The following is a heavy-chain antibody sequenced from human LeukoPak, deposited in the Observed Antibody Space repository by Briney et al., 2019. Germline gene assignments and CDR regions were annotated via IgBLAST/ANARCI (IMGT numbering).Heavy chain of an antibody. V-gene: IGHV3-30*10. CDR1: GFSFSTYA. Sequence: GGSLRLSCAASGFSFSTYAMHWVRQAPGKGLEWVAVVSHDTRTKYYTDSLKGRFTISRDNSKNTLYLQMNGLRTDDTAVYCCARAIVGTENFDYWGQGTLVAVSS. CDR3: ARAIVGTENFDY. J-gene: IGHJ4*02. D-gene: IGHD5-12*01. CDR2: VSHDTRTK.